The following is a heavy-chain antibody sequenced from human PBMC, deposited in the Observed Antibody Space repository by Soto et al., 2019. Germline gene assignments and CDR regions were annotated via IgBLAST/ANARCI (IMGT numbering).Heavy chain of an antibody. J-gene: IGHJ4*02. V-gene: IGHV3-30*18. CDR3: AKDTSPTTPGIAVAGSDY. CDR2: ISYDGSNK. D-gene: IGHD6-19*01. CDR1: GFTFSSYG. Sequence: GGSLRLSCAASGFTFSSYGMHWVRQDPGKGLEWVAVISYDGSNKYYADSVKGRFTISRDNSKNTLYLQMNSLRAEDTAVYYCAKDTSPTTPGIAVAGSDYWGQGTLVTVSS.